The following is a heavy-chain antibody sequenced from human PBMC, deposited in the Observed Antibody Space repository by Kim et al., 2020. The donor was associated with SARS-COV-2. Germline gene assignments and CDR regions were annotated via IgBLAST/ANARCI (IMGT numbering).Heavy chain of an antibody. V-gene: IGHV4-39*07. CDR2: IYYSGST. J-gene: IGHJ4*02. CDR3: ARDNPPPPNYYGSGGP. Sequence: SETLSLTCTVSGGSISSSSYYWGWIRQPPGKGLEWIGSIYYSGSTYYNPSLKSRVTISVDTSKNQFSLKLSSVTAADTAVYYCARDNPPPPNYYGSGGPWGQGTLVTVSS. D-gene: IGHD3-10*01. CDR1: GGSISSSSYY.